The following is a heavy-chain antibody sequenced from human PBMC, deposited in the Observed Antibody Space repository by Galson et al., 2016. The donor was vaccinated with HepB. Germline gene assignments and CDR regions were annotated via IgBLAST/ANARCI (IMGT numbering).Heavy chain of an antibody. CDR3: AKSLIVGPTMNWYFDL. CDR2: IGGSGGST. D-gene: IGHD1-26*01. Sequence: SLRLSCAASGFTFSSYVMSWVRQAPGKGLEWVSGIGGSGGSTYYADSVKGRFTISRDNSKNTLYLQMNSLRAEDTAVYYCAKSLIVGPTMNWYFDLWGRGTLVNVSS. J-gene: IGHJ2*01. V-gene: IGHV3-23*01. CDR1: GFTFSSYV.